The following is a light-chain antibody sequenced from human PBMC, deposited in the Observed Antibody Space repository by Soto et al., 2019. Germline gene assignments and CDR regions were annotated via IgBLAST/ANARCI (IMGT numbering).Light chain of an antibody. J-gene: IGKJ1*01. CDR2: VAS. V-gene: IGKV3-15*01. CDR3: QQYNNWPPT. Sequence: EIVMTQSTATLSASPGERATLSCRASQSVRSNLAWYQQKPGQAPRLLIYVASTRATGIPARFSGSGSGTEFTLSIGSLQSEDFAVYYCQQYNNWPPTFGQGTKVDIK. CDR1: QSVRSN.